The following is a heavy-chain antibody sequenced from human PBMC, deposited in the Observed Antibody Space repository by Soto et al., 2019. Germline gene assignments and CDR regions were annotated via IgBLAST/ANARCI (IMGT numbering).Heavy chain of an antibody. CDR2: ISSSSSYT. Sequence: GGSLRLSCAASGVTFSDYYMSWIRQATGKGLEWVSYISSSSSYTNYADSVKGRFTISRDNAKNSLYLQMNSLRAEDTAVYYCARAIRYCSGGSCYFPSLLFDYWGQGTLVTVSS. D-gene: IGHD2-15*01. CDR1: GVTFSDYY. V-gene: IGHV3-11*05. CDR3: ARAIRYCSGGSCYFPSLLFDY. J-gene: IGHJ4*02.